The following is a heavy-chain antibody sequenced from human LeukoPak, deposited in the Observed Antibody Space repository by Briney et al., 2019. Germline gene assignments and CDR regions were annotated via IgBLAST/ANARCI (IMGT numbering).Heavy chain of an antibody. J-gene: IGHJ4*02. CDR1: GFTFSSYS. CDR3: ARFGGLVIIDY. V-gene: IGHV3-21*01. Sequence: GGSLRLSCAASGFTFSSYSMNWVRQAPGKGLEWVSSISSSSSYIYYADSVKGRFTISRDNPKNSLYLQMNSLRAEDTAVYYCARFGGLVIIDYWGQGTLVTVSS. CDR2: ISSSSSYI. D-gene: IGHD3-16*02.